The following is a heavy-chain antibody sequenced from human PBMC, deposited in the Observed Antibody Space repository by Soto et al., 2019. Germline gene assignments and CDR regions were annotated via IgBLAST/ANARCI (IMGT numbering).Heavy chain of an antibody. CDR2: IYYSGST. Sequence: SETLSLTCTVSGGSISNFYWSWIRQPPGKGLEWIGYIYYSGSTNYNPSLKSRVTISVDTSKNQFSLKLSSVTAADTAVYYCARLAAAAGTLGYYYYYGMDGCGQGTTVPVSS. CDR1: GGSISNFY. CDR3: ARLAAAAGTLGYYYYYGMDG. D-gene: IGHD6-13*01. J-gene: IGHJ6*02. V-gene: IGHV4-59*12.